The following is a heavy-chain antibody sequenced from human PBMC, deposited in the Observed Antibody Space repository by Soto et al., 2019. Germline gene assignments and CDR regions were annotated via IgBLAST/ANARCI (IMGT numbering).Heavy chain of an antibody. D-gene: IGHD3-9*01. V-gene: IGHV3-66*01. Sequence: GGSLRLSCAASGFTVSSNYMSWVRQAPGKGLEWVSVIYSGGSTYYADSVKGRFTISRDNSKNTLYLQMNSLRAEDTAVYYCARETGYYDILTGYNYYYYYMDVWGKGTTVTVSS. CDR3: ARETGYYDILTGYNYYYYYMDV. CDR1: GFTVSSNY. CDR2: IYSGGST. J-gene: IGHJ6*03.